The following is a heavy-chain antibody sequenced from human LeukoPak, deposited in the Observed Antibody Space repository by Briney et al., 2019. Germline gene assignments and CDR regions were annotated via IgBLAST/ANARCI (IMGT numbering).Heavy chain of an antibody. CDR3: ARGDYDFWSGSHDPFDI. J-gene: IGHJ3*02. CDR1: GDSITRYY. V-gene: IGHV4-59*01. Sequence: SETLSLTCSVFGDSITRYYWNWIRQPPGKALEWIGYISYSGSTNYNPSLKSRVTMSSDTSKNQFSLKLKSVTAADTAVYFCARGDYDFWSGSHDPFDIWGQGIRVTVSS. D-gene: IGHD3-3*01. CDR2: ISYSGST.